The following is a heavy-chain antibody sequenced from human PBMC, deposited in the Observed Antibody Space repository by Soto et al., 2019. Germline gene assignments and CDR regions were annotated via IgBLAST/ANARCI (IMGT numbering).Heavy chain of an antibody. V-gene: IGHV1-2*04. D-gene: IGHD2-8*01. J-gene: IGHJ6*02. Sequence: ASVKVSCKASGYSFTDYHIHWVRQAPGQGLEWLGRINPKSGGTSTAQKFQGWVTMTTNTSISTASMELTRLTSDDTAIYYCARGDSTDCSNGVCSFFYNHDMDVWGQGTTVTVSS. CDR2: INPKSGGT. CDR3: ARGDSTDCSNGVCSFFYNHDMDV. CDR1: GYSFTDYH.